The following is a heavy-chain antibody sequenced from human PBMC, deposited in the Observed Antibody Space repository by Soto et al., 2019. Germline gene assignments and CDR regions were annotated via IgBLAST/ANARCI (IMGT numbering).Heavy chain of an antibody. V-gene: IGHV3-43D*04. J-gene: IGHJ1*01. Sequence: QLGGSLRLSCAASAFTFDDYAMHRVRQAPGKGLEWVSVISWDGGSTYYEDAVGGRFTISRDKSENSLYLQRNSLRAEYTALYYCAKDKAARRSYFQLGGQGALITVSS. D-gene: IGHD2-15*01. CDR1: AFTFDDYA. CDR2: ISWDGGST. CDR3: AKDKAARRSYFQL.